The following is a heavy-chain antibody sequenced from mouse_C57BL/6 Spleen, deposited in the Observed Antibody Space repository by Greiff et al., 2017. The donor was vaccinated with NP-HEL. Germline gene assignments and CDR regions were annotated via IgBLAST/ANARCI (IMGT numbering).Heavy chain of an antibody. J-gene: IGHJ4*01. CDR3: AMGGLREAMDY. Sequence: QVQLQQSGAELVKPGASVKISCKASGYAFSSYWMNWVKQRPGKGLEWIGQIYPGDGDTNYNGKFKGKATLTADKSSSTAYMQLSSLTSEDSAVYFCAMGGLREAMDYWGQGTSVTVSS. V-gene: IGHV1-80*01. D-gene: IGHD2-2*01. CDR1: GYAFSSYW. CDR2: IYPGDGDT.